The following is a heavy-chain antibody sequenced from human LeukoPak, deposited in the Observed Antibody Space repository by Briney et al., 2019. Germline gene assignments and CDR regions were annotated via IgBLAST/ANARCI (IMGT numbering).Heavy chain of an antibody. CDR3: ARSPPYCSSPGCYIGWFDP. CDR2: IYYSGST. Sequence: SETLSLTCTVSGGSISGYYWNWIRQPPGKGLEWIGFIYYSGSTNYNPSLKSRVTISVDTSKNQFSLKLSSVTAADTAVYYCARSPPYCSSPGCYIGWFDPWGQGTLVTVSS. D-gene: IGHD2-2*02. V-gene: IGHV4-59*01. J-gene: IGHJ5*02. CDR1: GGSISGYY.